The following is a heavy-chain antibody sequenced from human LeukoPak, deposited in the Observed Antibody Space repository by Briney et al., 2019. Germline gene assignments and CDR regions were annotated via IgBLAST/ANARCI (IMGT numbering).Heavy chain of an antibody. CDR3: ARAPEALYCSGGSCYSAFDAFDI. D-gene: IGHD2-15*01. V-gene: IGHV1-46*01. CDR1: GYTFTSYY. CDR2: INPSGGST. Sequence: ASVKVSCKASGYTFTSYYMHWVRQAPGQGLEWMGIINPSGGSTSYAQKFQGRVTMTRDTSTSTVYMELSSLRSEDTAVYYCARAPEALYCSGGSCYSAFDAFDIWGQGTMVTVPS. J-gene: IGHJ3*02.